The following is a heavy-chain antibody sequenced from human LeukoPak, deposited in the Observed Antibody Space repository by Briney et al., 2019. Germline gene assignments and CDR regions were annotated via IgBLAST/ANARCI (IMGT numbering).Heavy chain of an antibody. D-gene: IGHD2-21*02. Sequence: PGGSLRLSCAASGFTFSSFWMTWARQAPGKGLEWVANIKQDGSEKYYVDSVKGRFTISRDNAKNSLYLQMSSLKAEDTAVYYCAKDDSFDVVTATDYWGQGTLVTVSS. V-gene: IGHV3-7*04. CDR2: IKQDGSEK. CDR1: GFTFSSFW. J-gene: IGHJ4*02. CDR3: AKDDSFDVVTATDY.